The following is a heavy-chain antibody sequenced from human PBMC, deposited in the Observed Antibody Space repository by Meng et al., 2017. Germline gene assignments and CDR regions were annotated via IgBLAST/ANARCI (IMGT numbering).Heavy chain of an antibody. Sequence: QVQLVQVGAGVKKPGASVKLSCKASGYTFIDAYIHWVRQAPGQGLEWTGRIIPRSSDANSAQKFQGRVTLTWDTSINTAYMELSSLRSDDTAIYYCARDGGNYDFDYWGQGTLVTVSS. CDR1: GYTFIDAY. V-gene: IGHV1-2*06. CDR3: ARDGGNYDFDY. CDR2: IIPRSSDA. D-gene: IGHD1-7*01. J-gene: IGHJ4*02.